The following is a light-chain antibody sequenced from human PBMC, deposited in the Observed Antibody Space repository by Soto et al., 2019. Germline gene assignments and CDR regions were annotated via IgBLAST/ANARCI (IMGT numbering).Light chain of an antibody. CDR1: SSDVGTYTL. CDR3: SSHAGAITFYV. V-gene: IGLV2-23*01. J-gene: IGLJ1*01. CDR2: EAN. Sequence: QSALTQPASVSGSPGQSITISCTGTSSDVGTYTLVSWYQQHPGKAPKLVIYEANKRPAGVSKRFSGSKSGDTASLTISGLQAEDEADYYCSSHAGAITFYVFGTGTKVTVL.